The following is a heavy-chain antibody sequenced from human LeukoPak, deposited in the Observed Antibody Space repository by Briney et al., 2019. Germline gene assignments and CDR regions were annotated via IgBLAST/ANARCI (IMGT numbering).Heavy chain of an antibody. CDR3: ARVTIVVPGADY. J-gene: IGHJ4*01. CDR2: IYYSGST. D-gene: IGHD3-22*01. CDR1: GGSISSYY. Sequence: SETLSLTCTVSGGSISSYYWSWIRQPPGKGLEWIGYIYYSGSTNYNPSLKSRVTISVDTSKNQFSLKLSSVTAADTAVYYCARVTIVVPGADYWGHGTLVTVSS. V-gene: IGHV4-59*08.